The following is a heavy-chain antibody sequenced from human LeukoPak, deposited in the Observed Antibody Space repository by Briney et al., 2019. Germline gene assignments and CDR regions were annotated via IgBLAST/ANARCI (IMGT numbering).Heavy chain of an antibody. CDR2: IYYSGST. J-gene: IGHJ4*02. Sequence: SETLSLTCTVSGGSISSGGYYWSWIRQPPGKGLEWIGYIYYSGSTYYNPSLKSRVTISVDTSKNQFSLKLSSVTAADTAVYYCARGSYDTPEFDYWGQGTLVTVSS. CDR1: GGSISSGGYY. D-gene: IGHD3-22*01. CDR3: ARGSYDTPEFDY. V-gene: IGHV4-30-4*01.